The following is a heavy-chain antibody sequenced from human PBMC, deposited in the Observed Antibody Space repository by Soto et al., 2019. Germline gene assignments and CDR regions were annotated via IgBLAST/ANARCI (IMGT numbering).Heavy chain of an antibody. CDR2: IGTTGSRI. CDR1: GFSFSSFE. Sequence: GGSMRLSCAASGFSFSSFEMDWVRQAPGKGPEWVSYIGTTGSRIYYADSVRGRFTISRDNAKNSLYLQMTSLRAEDTAVYYCVRATYTTSYYFDFWGQGTRVTAPQ. D-gene: IGHD6-6*01. J-gene: IGHJ4*02. CDR3: VRATYTTSYYFDF. V-gene: IGHV3-48*03.